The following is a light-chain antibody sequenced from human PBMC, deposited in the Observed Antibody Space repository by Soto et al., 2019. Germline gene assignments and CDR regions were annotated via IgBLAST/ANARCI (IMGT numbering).Light chain of an antibody. V-gene: IGKV3-20*01. Sequence: EIVLTQSPGTLSLSPGERATLSCRASQSVASRNLAWYQQKSGQAPRLLIYGASSRAIHTPDRFSGSGSETDFTLTIARLEPEDFAVYYCQQYGDSPRTFGQGTRLEIK. CDR3: QQYGDSPRT. J-gene: IGKJ5*01. CDR2: GAS. CDR1: QSVASRN.